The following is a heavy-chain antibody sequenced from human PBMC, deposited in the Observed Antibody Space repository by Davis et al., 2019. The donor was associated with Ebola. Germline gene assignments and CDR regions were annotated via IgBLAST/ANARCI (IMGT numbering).Heavy chain of an antibody. CDR1: GYTFTSYG. D-gene: IGHD4-17*01. V-gene: IGHV1-18*01. CDR2: ISTYNGNT. J-gene: IGHJ5*02. CDR3: ARDDYGDNWFDP. Sequence: ASVKVSCKASGYTFTSYGIIWVRQAPGQGLEWMGWISTYNGNTNYAQKLQGRVTMTTDTSTSTAYMELRSLRSDDTAVYYCARDDYGDNWFDPWGQGTLVTVSS.